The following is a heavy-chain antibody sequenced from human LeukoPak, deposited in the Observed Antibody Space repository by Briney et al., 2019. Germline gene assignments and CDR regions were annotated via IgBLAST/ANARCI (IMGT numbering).Heavy chain of an antibody. CDR1: GYSFTSYW. CDR3: ARHYYGSGSYYIKNWFDP. Sequence: GESLKISCKGSGYSFTSYWIGWVRQMPGKGLEWMGIIYPGDSDTRYSPSFQGQATISADKSISTAYLQWSSLKASDTAMYYCARHYYGSGSYYIKNWFDPWGQGTLVTVSS. D-gene: IGHD3-10*01. J-gene: IGHJ5*02. CDR2: IYPGDSDT. V-gene: IGHV5-51*01.